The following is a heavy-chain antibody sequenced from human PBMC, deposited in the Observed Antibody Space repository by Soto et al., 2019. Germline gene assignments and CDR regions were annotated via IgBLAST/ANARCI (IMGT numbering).Heavy chain of an antibody. J-gene: IGHJ4*02. CDR2: IKSDGSST. V-gene: IGHV3-74*03. CDR1: GITFSSYW. CDR3: ARGSPVHFDY. Sequence: PGGSLRLSCAASGITFSSYWMHWVRQAPGKGLLWVSRIKSDGSSTKYADSVKGRFTVSRDNAKNTLYLQMNSLRAEDTAVYYCARGSPVHFDYWGQGTLVTVSS.